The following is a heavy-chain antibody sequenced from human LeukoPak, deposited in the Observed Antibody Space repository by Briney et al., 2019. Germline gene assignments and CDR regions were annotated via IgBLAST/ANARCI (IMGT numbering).Heavy chain of an antibody. CDR2: IKPDGSEI. Sequence: GESLRLSCEASGFSFSRYWMSWVRQAPVRGLEWVANIKPDGSEIYYVDSVKGRFTISRDSSKNTLFLQMNRLRPEDAAVYYCAKAPVTTCRGAYCYPFDYWGQGTLVTVSS. CDR3: AKAPVTTCRGAYCYPFDY. D-gene: IGHD2-21*01. CDR1: GFSFSRYW. J-gene: IGHJ4*02. V-gene: IGHV3-7*03.